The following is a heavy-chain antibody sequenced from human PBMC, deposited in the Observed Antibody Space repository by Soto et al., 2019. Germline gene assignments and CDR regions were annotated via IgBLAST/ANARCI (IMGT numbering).Heavy chain of an antibody. CDR2: MNPNSGNT. CDR1: GYTFTSYD. Sequence: EASVKVSCKASGYTFTSYDINWVRQATGQGLEWMGWMNPNSGNTGYAQEFQGRVTMTRNTSISTAYMELSSLRSEDTAVYYCARVPYYDSSGYYPFGYWGQGTLVTVSS. CDR3: ARVPYYDSSGYYPFGY. V-gene: IGHV1-8*01. J-gene: IGHJ4*02. D-gene: IGHD3-22*01.